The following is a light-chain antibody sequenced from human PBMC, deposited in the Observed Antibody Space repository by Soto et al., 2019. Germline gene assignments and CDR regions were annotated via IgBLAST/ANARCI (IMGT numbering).Light chain of an antibody. Sequence: QSVLTQPASVSGSPGQSITISCTGTSSDVGSYNLVSWYQQHPGKATKLMIYEVTKRPSGVSNRFSGSKSGNTASLTISGLHLEDEADYYCSSHTSGSTRVFGSGTKLTV. J-gene: IGLJ1*01. CDR3: SSHTSGSTRV. CDR1: SSDVGSYNL. CDR2: EVT. V-gene: IGLV2-14*02.